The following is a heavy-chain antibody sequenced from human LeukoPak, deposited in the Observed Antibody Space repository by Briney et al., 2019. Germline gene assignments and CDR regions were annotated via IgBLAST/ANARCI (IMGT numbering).Heavy chain of an antibody. CDR1: GFTFSNYA. Sequence: GGSLRLSCAASGFTFSNYAINWVRQTPDKGLEWVSAISGSGDSTYYADSVRGRFTISRDNSKNTVYLHASSLRAEDTALYFCAKDNSVYFDYWGQGTLITVSS. J-gene: IGHJ4*02. CDR3: AKDNSVYFDY. V-gene: IGHV3-23*01. D-gene: IGHD4-23*01. CDR2: ISGSGDST.